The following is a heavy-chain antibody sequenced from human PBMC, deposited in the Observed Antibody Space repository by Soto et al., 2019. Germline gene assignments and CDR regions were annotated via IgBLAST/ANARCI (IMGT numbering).Heavy chain of an antibody. Sequence: GGSLRLSCAASGFTFSSYAMSWVRQAPGKGLEWVSAISGSGGSTYYADSVKGRFTISRDNSKNTLYLQMNSLRAEDTAVYYCAKDMEYSSGWFGGFDYWGQGTLVTVSS. CDR3: AKDMEYSSGWFGGFDY. D-gene: IGHD6-19*01. CDR2: ISGSGGST. V-gene: IGHV3-23*01. CDR1: GFTFSSYA. J-gene: IGHJ4*02.